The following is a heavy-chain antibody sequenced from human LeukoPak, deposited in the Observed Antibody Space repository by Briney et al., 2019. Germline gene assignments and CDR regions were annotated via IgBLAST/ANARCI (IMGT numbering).Heavy chain of an antibody. D-gene: IGHD6-6*01. J-gene: IGHJ3*02. V-gene: IGHV3-30*03. CDR2: ISYDGSNK. CDR1: GFTFSSYG. Sequence: TGGSLRLSCVASGFTFSSYGMHWVRQAPGKGLEWVAVISYDGSNKYYADSVKGRFTISRDNSKNTLYLQMNSLRAEDTAVYYCVVDAFDIWGQGTMVTVSS. CDR3: VVDAFDI.